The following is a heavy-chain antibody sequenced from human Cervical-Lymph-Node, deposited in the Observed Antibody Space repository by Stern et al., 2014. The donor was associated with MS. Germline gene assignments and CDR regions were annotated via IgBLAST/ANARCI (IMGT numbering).Heavy chain of an antibody. CDR2: IWYDGSNK. V-gene: IGHV3-33*01. CDR1: GFTFSSYG. Sequence: VQLVESGGGVVQPGRSLRLSCAASGFTFSSYGMHWVRQAPGKGLEWVAVIWYDGSNKYYADSVKGRFTISRDNSKNTLYLQMNSLRAEDTAVYYCARDRGTEYYFDYWGQGTLVTVSS. CDR3: ARDRGTEYYFDY. J-gene: IGHJ4*02. D-gene: IGHD1-1*01.